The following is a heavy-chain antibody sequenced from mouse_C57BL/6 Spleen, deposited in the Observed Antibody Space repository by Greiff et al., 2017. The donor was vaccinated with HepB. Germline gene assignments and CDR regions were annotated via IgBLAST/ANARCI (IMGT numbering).Heavy chain of an antibody. CDR2: IHPNSGST. CDR1: GYTFTSYW. D-gene: IGHD3-2*02. J-gene: IGHJ2*01. Sequence: VQLQQSGAELVKPGASVKLSCKASGYTFTSYWTHWVKQRPGQGLEWIGMIHPNSGSTNYNEKFKSKATLTVDKSSSTAYMQLSSLTSEDSAVYYCARLGQLRLKDFDYWGQGTTLTVSS. CDR3: ARLGQLRLKDFDY. V-gene: IGHV1-64*01.